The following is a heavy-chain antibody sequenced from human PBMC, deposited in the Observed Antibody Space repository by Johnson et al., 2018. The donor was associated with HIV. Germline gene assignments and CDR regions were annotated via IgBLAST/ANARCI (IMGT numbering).Heavy chain of an antibody. J-gene: IGHJ3*02. CDR2: ISYDGSNK. CDR3: ARDEITMIVVAGDAFDI. D-gene: IGHD3-22*01. Sequence: QVQLVESGGGVVQPGRSLRLSCAASGFTFSSYAMHWVRQAPGKGLEWVAVISYDGSNKYYADSVKGRFTISRDNSKNTLYLQMNSLSAEDTAVYYCARDEITMIVVAGDAFDIWDQGTLVSASS. V-gene: IGHV3-30-3*01. CDR1: GFTFSSYA.